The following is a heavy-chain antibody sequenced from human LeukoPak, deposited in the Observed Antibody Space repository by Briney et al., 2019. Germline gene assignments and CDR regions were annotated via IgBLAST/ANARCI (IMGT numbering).Heavy chain of an antibody. CDR3: AKDRLQIVVVPAATRKSWFDP. CDR2: ISGSGGST. J-gene: IGHJ5*02. V-gene: IGHV3-23*01. CDR1: GFTVSSNY. Sequence: GGSLRLSCAASGFTVSSNYMSWVRQAPGKGLEWVSAISGSGGSTYYADSVKGRFTISRDNSKNTLYLQMNSLRAEDTAVYYCAKDRLQIVVVPAATRKSWFDPWGQGTLVTVSS. D-gene: IGHD2-2*01.